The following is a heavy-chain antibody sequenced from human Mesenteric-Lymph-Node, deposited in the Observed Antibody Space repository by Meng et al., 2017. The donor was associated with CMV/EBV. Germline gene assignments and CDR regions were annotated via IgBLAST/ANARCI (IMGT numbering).Heavy chain of an antibody. D-gene: IGHD6-6*01. CDR1: GFSFSTYW. CDR2: INTEESTT. CDR3: AREISSSGRYLDH. Sequence: GGSLRPSCAASGFSFSTYWMHWVRLTPGRGLVWVSRINTEESTTTYADSVKGRFTISRDNAKNTLYLQMNSLRAEDTAVYYCAREISSSGRYLDHWGQGTLVTVSS. J-gene: IGHJ4*02. V-gene: IGHV3-74*01.